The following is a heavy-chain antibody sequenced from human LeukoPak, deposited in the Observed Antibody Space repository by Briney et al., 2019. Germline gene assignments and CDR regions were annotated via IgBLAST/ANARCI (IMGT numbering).Heavy chain of an antibody. CDR1: GGSISSGSYY. V-gene: IGHV4-61*02. D-gene: IGHD3-9*01. Sequence: SETLSLTCTVSGGSISSGSYYWSWIRQPAGKGLEWIGRIYTSGSTNYNPSLKSRVTISVDTSKNQFSLKLSSVTAADTAVYYCARAPRDILTGYPTWTLGFFDYWGQGTLVTVSS. J-gene: IGHJ4*02. CDR3: ARAPRDILTGYPTWTLGFFDY. CDR2: IYTSGST.